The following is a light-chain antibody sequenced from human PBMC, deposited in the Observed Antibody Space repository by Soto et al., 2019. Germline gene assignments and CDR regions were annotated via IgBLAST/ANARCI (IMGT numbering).Light chain of an antibody. J-gene: IGKJ1*01. Sequence: EIVLTQSPATLSLSPGERATLSCRPSQSVGGYLAWYQQKLGQAPRLLTYDASNRATDIPARFSASGSGTDFTLTISSLEPEDFAVYYCLQRSGWPWTFGQGTKVEIK. CDR2: DAS. V-gene: IGKV3-11*01. CDR1: QSVGGY. CDR3: LQRSGWPWT.